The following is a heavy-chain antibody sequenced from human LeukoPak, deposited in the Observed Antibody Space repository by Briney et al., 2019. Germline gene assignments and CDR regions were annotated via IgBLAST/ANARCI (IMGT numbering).Heavy chain of an antibody. CDR2: IYYSGTP. V-gene: IGHV4-39*02. Sequence: GSLRLSCAASGFTFSDYYMNWIRQPPGKGLEWIGSIYYSGTPYYNPSLETRLTISVDTSKSHFSLKLSSVTAADTAVYYCARRGVAAAATNFDYWGQGTLVTVSS. D-gene: IGHD3-10*01. CDR3: ARRGVAAAATNFDY. CDR1: GFTFSDYY. J-gene: IGHJ4*02.